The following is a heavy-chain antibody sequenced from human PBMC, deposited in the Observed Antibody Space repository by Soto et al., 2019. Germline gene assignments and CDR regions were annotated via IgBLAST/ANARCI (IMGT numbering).Heavy chain of an antibody. V-gene: IGHV6-1*01. CDR2: AYYGSKRYN. D-gene: IGHD1-20*01. CDR3: GRGLRNWRNAGIAP. J-gene: IGHJ1*01. Sequence: QSRSLACPISGDSVSRNSGAWDWIRPSPSRGLEWLGMAYYGSKRYNDYAGSVKSRINMTPDTAKNQLALQLNSVTPEDTSVYYCGRGLRNWRNAGIAPWGHGTLVTVSS. CDR1: GDSVSRNSGA.